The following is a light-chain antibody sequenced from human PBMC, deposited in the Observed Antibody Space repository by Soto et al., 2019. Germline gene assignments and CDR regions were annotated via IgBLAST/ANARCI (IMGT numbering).Light chain of an antibody. V-gene: IGKV3-15*01. CDR2: GAS. CDR1: QSVSSN. Sequence: IVLTQSPCTLSLSPGERATLSCRASQSVSSNLAWYQQKPGQAPRLLIYGASTRATGIPARFSGSGSGTEFTLTISSLQSEDFAVYYCQQYNNWPPGTFGQGTKVDIK. J-gene: IGKJ1*01. CDR3: QQYNNWPPGT.